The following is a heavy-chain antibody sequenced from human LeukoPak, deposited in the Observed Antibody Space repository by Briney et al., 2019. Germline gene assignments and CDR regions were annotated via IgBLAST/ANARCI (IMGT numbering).Heavy chain of an antibody. V-gene: IGHV1-2*02. Sequence: ASVKVSCKASGYTFTGYYMHWVRQAPGQGLEWMGWINPNSGGTNYAQKFQGRVTMTRDTSIGTAYMELSRLRSDDTAVYYCARDGSYFIEGNWFDPWGQGTLVTVSS. CDR3: ARDGSYFIEGNWFDP. D-gene: IGHD1-26*01. CDR1: GYTFTGYY. CDR2: INPNSGGT. J-gene: IGHJ5*02.